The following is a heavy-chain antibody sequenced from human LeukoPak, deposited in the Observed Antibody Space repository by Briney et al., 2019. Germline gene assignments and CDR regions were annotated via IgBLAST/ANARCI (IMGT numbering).Heavy chain of an antibody. J-gene: IGHJ3*02. D-gene: IGHD3-22*01. CDR1: GFTFSNYD. CDR3: ARDDKGISAFDI. Sequence: ASVKVSCKASGFTFSNYDINWVRQAPGQGLEWMGWLNPKSGDTGYAQKFQGRVAMTRNTSITTAYMEVSSLTSEDTAVYYCARDDKGISAFDIWGQGTMVTVSS. V-gene: IGHV1-8*01. CDR2: LNPKSGDT.